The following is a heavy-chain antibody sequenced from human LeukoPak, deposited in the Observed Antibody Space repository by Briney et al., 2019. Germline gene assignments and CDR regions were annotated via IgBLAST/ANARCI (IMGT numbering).Heavy chain of an antibody. CDR1: GFTFSSYA. V-gene: IGHV4-59*12. J-gene: IGHJ4*02. D-gene: IGHD2-15*01. CDR2: IYYSGST. Sequence: GSLRLSCAVSGFTFSSYAMSWIRQPPGKGLEWIGYIYYSGSTNYNPSLKSRVTISVDTSKNQFSLKLSSVTAADTAVYYCASTNPVYCSGGSCYSRYFDYWGQGTLVTVSS. CDR3: ASTNPVYCSGGSCYSRYFDY.